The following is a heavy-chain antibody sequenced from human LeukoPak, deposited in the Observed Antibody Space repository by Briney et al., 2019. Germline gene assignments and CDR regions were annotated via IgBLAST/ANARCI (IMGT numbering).Heavy chain of an antibody. Sequence: ASVKVSCKASGYTFTGYCMHWVRQAPGQGLEWMGWINPNSGGTNYAQKFQGWVTMTRDTSISTAYMELSRLRSDDTAVYYCARETGRGYGSGSYYDYWGQGTLVTVSS. CDR2: INPNSGGT. CDR1: GYTFTGYC. CDR3: ARETGRGYGSGSYYDY. V-gene: IGHV1-2*04. J-gene: IGHJ4*02. D-gene: IGHD3-10*01.